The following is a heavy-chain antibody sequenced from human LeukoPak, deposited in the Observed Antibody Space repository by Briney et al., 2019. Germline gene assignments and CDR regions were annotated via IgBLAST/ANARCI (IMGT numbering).Heavy chain of an antibody. J-gene: IGHJ3*02. V-gene: IGHV3-11*01. D-gene: IGHD5-12*01. CDR3: ARGVARDAFDI. Sequence: RGCLRLSCAASGFTFSDYYMSWIRQAPGKGLEWVSYISSSGSTIYYADSVKGRFTISRDNAKNSLYLQMNSLRAEDTAVYYCARGVARDAFDIWGQGTMVTVSS. CDR2: ISSSGSTI. CDR1: GFTFSDYY.